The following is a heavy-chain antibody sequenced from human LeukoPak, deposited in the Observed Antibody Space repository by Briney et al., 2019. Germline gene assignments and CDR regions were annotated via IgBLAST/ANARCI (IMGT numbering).Heavy chain of an antibody. Sequence: GGSLRLSCAASGFTFRSYWMHWVRQAPGKGLEWVSRAIRDGSFTNYADSVKGRFTISRDNAKNTLYLQMSSLRAEGTAVYFCVRDGDDFNFDYWGQGSLVTVSS. J-gene: IGHJ4*02. CDR3: VRDGDDFNFDY. V-gene: IGHV3-74*01. CDR1: GFTFRSYW. CDR2: AIRDGSFT. D-gene: IGHD5-24*01.